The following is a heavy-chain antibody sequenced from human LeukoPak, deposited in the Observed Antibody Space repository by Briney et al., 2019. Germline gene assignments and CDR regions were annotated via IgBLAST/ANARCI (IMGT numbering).Heavy chain of an antibody. Sequence: GGTLRLSCAASGFMFSSYAMSWVRQAPGKGLEWVSAISGSGGSTNYADPVKGRFTISRDNSKNTLYLQMNSLRAEDTAVYYCAKAGRGYGGYVDYMDVWGKGTTVTVSS. V-gene: IGHV3-23*01. CDR2: ISGSGGST. J-gene: IGHJ6*03. D-gene: IGHD4-17*01. CDR3: AKAGRGYGGYVDYMDV. CDR1: GFMFSSYA.